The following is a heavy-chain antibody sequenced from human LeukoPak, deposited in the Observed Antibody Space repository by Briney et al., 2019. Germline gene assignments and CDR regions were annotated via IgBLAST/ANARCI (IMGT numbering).Heavy chain of an antibody. J-gene: IGHJ4*02. D-gene: IGHD3-3*01. CDR2: IKQDGSEK. Sequence: PGGSLRLSCAASGFTFSSYWMSWVRQAPGKGLEWVANIKQDGSEKYYVDSVKGRFTISRDNAKNSLYLQMNSLRAEDTAVYYCARARFWSGYYPFDYWGQGTLVTVSS. CDR3: ARARFWSGYYPFDY. V-gene: IGHV3-7*01. CDR1: GFTFSSYW.